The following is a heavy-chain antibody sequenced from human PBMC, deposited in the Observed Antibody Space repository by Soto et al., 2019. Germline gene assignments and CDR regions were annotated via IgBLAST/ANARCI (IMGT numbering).Heavy chain of an antibody. D-gene: IGHD3-16*02. J-gene: IGHJ4*02. CDR2: IYYSGST. Sequence: SETLSLTCTVSGGSVSSGSYYWSWIRQPPGKGLEWIGYIYYSGSTNYNPSLKTRVTISVDTSKNQFSLKLRSVTAADTAVYYCARSGSYYDYVWGSYRPKYFFDFWGQGTLVTVSS. CDR1: GGSVSSGSYY. CDR3: ARSGSYYDYVWGSYRPKYFFDF. V-gene: IGHV4-61*01.